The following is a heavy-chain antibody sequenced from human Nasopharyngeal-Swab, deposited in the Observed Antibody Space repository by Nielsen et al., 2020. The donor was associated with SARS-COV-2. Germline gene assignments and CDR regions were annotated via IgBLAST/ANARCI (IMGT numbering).Heavy chain of an antibody. J-gene: IGHJ4*02. CDR3: ARERGGGSGDY. D-gene: IGHD5-24*01. CDR1: GFTFSPYT. V-gene: IGHV3-48*04. Sequence: GESLKISCATSGFTFSPYTMTWVRQAPGKGLHWISYITSGNSVQYADSVRGRFTISRDNAKNSLYLQMNSLTAEDTAVYYCARERGGGSGDYWGQGTLVTVSS. CDR2: ITSGNSV.